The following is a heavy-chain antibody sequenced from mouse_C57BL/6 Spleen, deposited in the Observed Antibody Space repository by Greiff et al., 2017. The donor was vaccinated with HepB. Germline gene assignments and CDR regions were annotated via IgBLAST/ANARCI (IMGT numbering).Heavy chain of an antibody. CDR2: INPGSGGT. Sequence: QVQLQQSGAELVRPGTSVKVSCKASGYAFTNYLIEWVKQRPGQGLEWIGVINPGSGGTNYNEKFKGKATLTADKSSSTAYMQLSSLTSEDSAVYFCAREGNYGSSFYFGYWGQGTTLTVSS. J-gene: IGHJ2*01. CDR3: AREGNYGSSFYFGY. D-gene: IGHD1-1*01. CDR1: GYAFTNYL. V-gene: IGHV1-54*01.